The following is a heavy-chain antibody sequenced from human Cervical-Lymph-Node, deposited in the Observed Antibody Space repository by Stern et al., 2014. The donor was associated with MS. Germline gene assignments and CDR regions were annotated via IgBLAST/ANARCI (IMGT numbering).Heavy chain of an antibody. CDR2: INSDGSST. CDR3: ARGEGGSGSYS. D-gene: IGHD3-10*01. CDR1: GFTFSTYW. V-gene: IGHV3-74*02. Sequence: EVQLVESGGGLVQPGGSLRLSCAASGFTFSTYWMHWVRQAPGKGLVWVSRINSDGSSTTYADSVKGRFTISRDNAKNTVYLQMNSLRDEDTAVYYCARGEGGSGSYSWGQGTLVTVSS. J-gene: IGHJ5*02.